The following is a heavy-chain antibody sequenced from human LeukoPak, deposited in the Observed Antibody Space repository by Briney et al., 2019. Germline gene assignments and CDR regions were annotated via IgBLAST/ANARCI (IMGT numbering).Heavy chain of an antibody. CDR3: AREGELLGGFDI. Sequence: ASVKVSCKASGYTFTSYYIHWVRQAPGQGLEWMGIINCAGGSTRYAQKFQGRVTMTRDTSTSTAYMELSSLRSEDTAVYYCAREGELLGGFDIWGQGTMVTVSS. V-gene: IGHV1-46*01. CDR1: GYTFTSYY. J-gene: IGHJ3*02. D-gene: IGHD1-7*01. CDR2: INCAGGST.